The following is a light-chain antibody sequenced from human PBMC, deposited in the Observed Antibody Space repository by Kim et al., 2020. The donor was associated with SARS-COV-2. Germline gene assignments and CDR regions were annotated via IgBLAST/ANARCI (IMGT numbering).Light chain of an antibody. CDR1: RCSIATNV. CDR2: EDD. CDR3: QSYDSSNQV. V-gene: IGLV6-57*01. Sequence: KTLTISCTRSRCSIATNVVQWYQQRPGTSPPTVISEDDQRPSGVPYRFSGSIDSSSYSASLSISGPKTEDEADYYCQSYDSSNQVFGGGTKVTVL. J-gene: IGLJ3*02.